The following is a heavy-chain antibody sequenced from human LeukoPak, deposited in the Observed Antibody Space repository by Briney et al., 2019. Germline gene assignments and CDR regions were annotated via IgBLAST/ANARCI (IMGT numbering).Heavy chain of an antibody. CDR3: AKDPIAAAGIFDY. CDR2: IRYDGSNK. J-gene: IGHJ4*02. Sequence: GGSLRLSCAASGFSFSSYGMHWVRQAPGKGLEWVAFIRYDGSNKYYADSVKGRFTISRDNSKNTLYLQINSLRAEDTAVYYCAKDPIAAAGIFDYWGQGTLVTVSS. CDR1: GFSFSSYG. D-gene: IGHD6-13*01. V-gene: IGHV3-30*02.